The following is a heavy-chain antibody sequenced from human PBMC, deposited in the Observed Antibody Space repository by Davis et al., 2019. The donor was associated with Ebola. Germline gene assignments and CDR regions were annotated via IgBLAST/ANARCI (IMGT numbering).Heavy chain of an antibody. CDR2: INHSGST. CDR3: VRGLTYYYDSSGYY. D-gene: IGHD3-22*01. J-gene: IGHJ4*02. V-gene: IGHV4-34*01. Sequence: MPSETLSLTCAVYGGSFSGYYWSWIRQPPGKGLEWIGEINHSGSTKYNPSLKSRVTISVDTSKNQFSLKLSSVTAADTAVYYCVRGLTYYYDSSGYYWGQGTLVTVSS. CDR1: GGSFSGYY.